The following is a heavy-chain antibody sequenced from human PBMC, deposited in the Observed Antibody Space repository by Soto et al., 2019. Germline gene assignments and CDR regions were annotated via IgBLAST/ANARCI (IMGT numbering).Heavy chain of an antibody. CDR1: GASVSSTYW. Sequence: PSETLSLTCAVSGASVSSTYWWSWVRQPPGKGPEWIGEINHRGSANYNPSLKSRITINPDTSRNLFSLQLNSVTPEDTAVYYCARMVGREADSWGQGTLVTVSS. CDR3: ARMVGREADS. CDR2: INHRGSA. D-gene: IGHD2-15*01. V-gene: IGHV4-4*02. J-gene: IGHJ4*02.